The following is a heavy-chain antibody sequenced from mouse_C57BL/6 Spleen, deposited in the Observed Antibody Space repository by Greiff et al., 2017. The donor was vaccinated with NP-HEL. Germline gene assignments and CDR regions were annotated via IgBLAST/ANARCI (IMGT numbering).Heavy chain of an antibody. J-gene: IGHJ3*01. Sequence: QVQLQQSGAELVRPGSSVKLSCKASGYTFTSYWMHWVKQRPIQGLEWIGNIDPSDSETHYNQKFKDKATLTVDKSSSTAYMQLSSLTSEDSAVYYCARGGYSNPFAYWGQGTLVTVSA. V-gene: IGHV1-52*01. CDR1: GYTFTSYW. CDR2: IDPSDSET. D-gene: IGHD2-5*01. CDR3: ARGGYSNPFAY.